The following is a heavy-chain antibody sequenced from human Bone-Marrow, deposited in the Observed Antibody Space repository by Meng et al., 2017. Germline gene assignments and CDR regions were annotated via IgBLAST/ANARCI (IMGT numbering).Heavy chain of an antibody. D-gene: IGHD4-23*01. CDR2: IIPIFGTA. CDR3: ARFSVVTGYWIDP. CDR1: GGTFSSYA. J-gene: IGHJ5*02. Sequence: VQLMHAGAERKKPGSSVLASCKASGGTFSSYAISWVRQAPGQGLEWMGGIIPIFGTANYAQKFQGRVTITADESTSTAYMELSSLRSEDTAVYYCARFSVVTGYWIDPWGQGTLVTVSS. V-gene: IGHV1-69*01.